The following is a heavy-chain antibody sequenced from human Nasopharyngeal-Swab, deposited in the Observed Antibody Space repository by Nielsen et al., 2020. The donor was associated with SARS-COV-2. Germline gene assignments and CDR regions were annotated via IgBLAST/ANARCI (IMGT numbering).Heavy chain of an antibody. V-gene: IGHV1-8*01. Sequence: ASVKVSCKASGYTFTSHDINWVRQATGQGLEWMGWMNPHIGNTGCAQKFQGRVTMARNTSISTAYMELNSLRSEDTAVYYCARGVGGYFDLWGRGTLVTVSS. CDR3: ARGVGGYFDL. CDR2: MNPHIGNT. D-gene: IGHD1-26*01. J-gene: IGHJ2*01. CDR1: GYTFTSHD.